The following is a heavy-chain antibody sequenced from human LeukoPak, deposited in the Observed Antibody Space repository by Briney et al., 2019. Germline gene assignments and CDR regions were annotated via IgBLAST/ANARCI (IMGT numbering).Heavy chain of an antibody. CDR2: IIPIFGTA. V-gene: IGHV1-69*05. J-gene: IGHJ4*02. D-gene: IGHD6-13*01. Sequence: ASVKVSCKASGGTFSSYAISWVRQAPGQGLEWMGGIIPIFGTANYAQKFQGRVTITTDESTSTAYMELSSLRSEDTAVYYCAGRRIAAAPRRFDYWGQGTLVTVSS. CDR1: GGTFSSYA. CDR3: AGRRIAAAPRRFDY.